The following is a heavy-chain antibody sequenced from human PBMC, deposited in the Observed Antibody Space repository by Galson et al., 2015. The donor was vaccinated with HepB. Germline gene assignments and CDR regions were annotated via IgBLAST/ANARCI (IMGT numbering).Heavy chain of an antibody. V-gene: IGHV1-69*13. J-gene: IGHJ4*02. CDR3: AISSIAARPPNYYFDY. CDR1: GGTFSSYA. D-gene: IGHD6-6*01. Sequence: SVTVSCKASGGTFSSYAISWVRQAPGQGLEWMGGIIPIFGTANYAQKFQGRVTITADESTSTAYMELSSLRSEDTAVYYCAISSIAARPPNYYFDYWGQGTLVTVSS. CDR2: IIPIFGTA.